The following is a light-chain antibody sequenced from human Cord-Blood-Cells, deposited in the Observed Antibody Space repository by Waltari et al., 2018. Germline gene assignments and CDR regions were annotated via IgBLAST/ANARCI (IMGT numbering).Light chain of an antibody. Sequence: IVLTKSPATLSLSQGERATLSCRASQRVSSHLAGYQQKPGQAPRLLIYDASNRSTGIPARFSGSGSGTDFALTISSLEPEDFAFYYCQQRSNWPPLVTFGPGTKVDIK. V-gene: IGKV3-11*01. J-gene: IGKJ3*01. CDR1: QRVSSH. CDR3: QQRSNWPPLVT. CDR2: DAS.